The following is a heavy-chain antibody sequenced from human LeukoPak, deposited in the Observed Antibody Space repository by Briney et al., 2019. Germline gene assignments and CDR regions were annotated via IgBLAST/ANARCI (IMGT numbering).Heavy chain of an antibody. CDR2: IKQDGSEK. V-gene: IGHV3-7*01. Sequence: GGSLRLSCAASGFTFNAFGMNWVRQAPGKGLEWVANIKQDGSEKYYVDSVKGRFTISRDNAKNSLYLQMNSLRAEDTAVYYCARDPSTTVTTLGEIDYWGQGTLVTVSS. CDR3: ARDPSTTVTTLGEIDY. J-gene: IGHJ4*02. D-gene: IGHD4-17*01. CDR1: GFTFNAFG.